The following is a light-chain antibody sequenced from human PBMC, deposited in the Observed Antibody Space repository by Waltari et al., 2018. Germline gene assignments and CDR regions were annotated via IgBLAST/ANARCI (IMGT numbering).Light chain of an antibody. J-gene: IGLJ2*01. CDR2: EVS. CDR1: SRDVGRYNL. CDR3: YSFAGSSISMV. Sequence: QSALTQPASVSGSPGQSITVSCTGTSRDVGRYNLVSWYQQHPGKAPKLIIYEVSERPSGVSDRFSGSKSGNTASLTISGLQAEDEGDYYCYSFAGSSISMVFGGGTKLTVL. V-gene: IGLV2-23*02.